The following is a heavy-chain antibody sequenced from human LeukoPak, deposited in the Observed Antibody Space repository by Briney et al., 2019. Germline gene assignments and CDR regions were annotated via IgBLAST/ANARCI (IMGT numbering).Heavy chain of an antibody. J-gene: IGHJ4*02. CDR1: GASISTYY. CDR2: IYYIVNT. Sequence: SDTLSLTCPLSGASISTYYCTCIRHPPGKGLEWHGYIYYIVNTNYNPSLNRRVTISLATSTNQFSLKLSSMTAADTAVYYCARRRTDSVMAERFAYSGQGALVTASS. V-gene: IGHV4-59*08. CDR3: ARRRTDSVMAERFAY. D-gene: IGHD5-18*01.